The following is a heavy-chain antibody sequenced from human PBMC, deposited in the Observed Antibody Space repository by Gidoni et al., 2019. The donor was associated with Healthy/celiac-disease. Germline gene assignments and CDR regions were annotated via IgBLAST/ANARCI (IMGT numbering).Heavy chain of an antibody. V-gene: IGHV3-21*01. J-gene: IGHJ4*02. Sequence: EVQLVESGGGLVKPGGSLRLSCAASGFTFSSYSMNWVRQAPGQGLEWVSSISSSSSYIYYADSVKGRFTISRDNAKNSLYLQMNSLRAEDTAVYYCARDPIKIVGATGGDYWGQGTLVTVSS. CDR3: ARDPIKIVGATGGDY. CDR1: GFTFSSYS. D-gene: IGHD1-26*01. CDR2: ISSSSSYI.